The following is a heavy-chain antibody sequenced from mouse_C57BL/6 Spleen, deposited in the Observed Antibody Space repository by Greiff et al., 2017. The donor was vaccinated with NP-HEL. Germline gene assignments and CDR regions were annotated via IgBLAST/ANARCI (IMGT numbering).Heavy chain of an antibody. CDR3: ARDKDTTYWYFDV. Sequence: EVKLQESGPGLVKPSQSLSLTCSVTGYSITSGYYWNWIRQFPGNKLEWMGYISYDGSNNYNPSLKNRISITRDTSKNQFFLKLNSVTTEDTATYYCARDKDTTYWYFDVWGTGTTVTVSS. J-gene: IGHJ1*03. V-gene: IGHV3-6*01. CDR1: GYSITSGYY. D-gene: IGHD1-1*01. CDR2: ISYDGSN.